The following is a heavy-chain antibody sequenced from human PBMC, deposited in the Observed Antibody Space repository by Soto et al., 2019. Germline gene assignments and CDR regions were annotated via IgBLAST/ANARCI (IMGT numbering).Heavy chain of an antibody. CDR1: GGIFSTHA. Sequence: QVPLVQSGAEVKKPGSSVKVSCKASGGIFSTHAISWLRQAPGQGLEWMGGIIPIFGTPNYAQRFQGRVTITADESTTTSYMELSRLKSEDTAVYYCARDRDDYGSGNYYNRIDFWGQGTLVTVSS. CDR2: IIPIFGTP. J-gene: IGHJ4*02. D-gene: IGHD3-10*01. CDR3: ARDRDDYGSGNYYNRIDF. V-gene: IGHV1-69*01.